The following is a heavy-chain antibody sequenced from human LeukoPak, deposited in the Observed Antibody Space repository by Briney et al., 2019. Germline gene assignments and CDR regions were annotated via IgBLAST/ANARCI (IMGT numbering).Heavy chain of an antibody. CDR3: ARDQWDSSGWYSGFDY. J-gene: IGHJ4*02. CDR2: ISYDGSNK. CDR1: GFXFSSYA. D-gene: IGHD6-19*01. V-gene: IGHV3-30-3*01. Sequence: PGGSLRLSCAASGFXFSSYAMHWVRQAPGKGLEWVAVISYDGSNKYYADSVKGRFTISRDNSKNTLYLQMNSLRAEDTAVYYCARDQWDSSGWYSGFDYWGQGTLVTVSS.